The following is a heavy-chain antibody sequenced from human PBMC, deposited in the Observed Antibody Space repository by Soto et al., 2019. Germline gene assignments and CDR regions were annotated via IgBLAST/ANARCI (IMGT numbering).Heavy chain of an antibody. CDR3: ANIMLAKNAVFAI. D-gene: IGHD3-16*01. CDR2: ISSSGSTI. CDR1: GVTVRSYE. J-gene: IGHJ3*02. V-gene: IGHV3-48*03. Sequence: PGGCIRLASAACGVTVRSYEMDGLRKVPGKGLEWVSYISSSGSTIYYADSVKGRFTISRDNAKNSLYLQMNSLRAEDTAVYYCANIMLAKNAVFAIRGHRTTVP.